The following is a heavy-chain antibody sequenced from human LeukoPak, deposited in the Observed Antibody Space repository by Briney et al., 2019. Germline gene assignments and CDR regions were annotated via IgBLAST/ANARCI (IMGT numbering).Heavy chain of an antibody. CDR1: GYTFTGYY. CDR2: VNPNSGDT. Sequence: ASVKVSCKASGYTFTGYYLHWVRQAPGQGLEWMGCVNPNSGDTNYAQKFQGSVTMTRDASISTVYMELSRLRSDDTAVYYCARASGSYWWFDSWGQGTLVTVSS. J-gene: IGHJ5*01. D-gene: IGHD1-26*01. CDR3: ARASGSYWWFDS. V-gene: IGHV1-2*02.